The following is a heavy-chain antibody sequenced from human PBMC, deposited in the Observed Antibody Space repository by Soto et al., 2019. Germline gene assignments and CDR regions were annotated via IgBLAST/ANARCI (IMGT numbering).Heavy chain of an antibody. Sequence: GGSLRLSCAASGFTFSSYAMGWVRQGPGKGLEWVAVVSIGGSTHYADSVRGRFTISRDNSKNTLSLQVNSLTAEDTAVYFCAKRRGAGGHFDYWGQGALVTVS. D-gene: IGHD2-15*01. CDR1: GFTFSSYA. CDR3: AKRRGAGGHFDY. CDR2: VSIGGST. J-gene: IGHJ4*02. V-gene: IGHV3-23*01.